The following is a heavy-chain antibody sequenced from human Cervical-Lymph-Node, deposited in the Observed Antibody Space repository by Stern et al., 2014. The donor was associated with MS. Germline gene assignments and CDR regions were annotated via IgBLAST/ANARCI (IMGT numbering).Heavy chain of an antibody. J-gene: IGHJ4*02. Sequence: VQLEESGPGLVKPSETLSLTCTVSGGSISSSNYYWGWIRQPPGKGLEWIGNIYYSGSTYYNPSLKSRVTISVDTSKNQFSLRLNSVTAADTAVYFCARLYGSAFDYWGQGSLVTVSS. CDR3: ARLYGSAFDY. V-gene: IGHV4-39*01. CDR1: GGSISSSNYY. CDR2: IYYSGST. D-gene: IGHD3-10*01.